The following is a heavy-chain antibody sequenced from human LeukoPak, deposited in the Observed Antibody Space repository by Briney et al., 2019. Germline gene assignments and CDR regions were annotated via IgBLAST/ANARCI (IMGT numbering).Heavy chain of an antibody. D-gene: IGHD6-19*01. J-gene: IGHJ4*02. CDR3: AKDVVPDSGWDLDY. CDR1: GLTFITYS. Sequence: GGSLTLSCAASGLTFITYSMTWVRQGPGKGLEWVSSIYPSGDSTFYADSVKGRFTISRDNSKNTLYLQMSSLRTEDTAIYYCAKDVVPDSGWDLDYWGQGTLVTVSS. V-gene: IGHV3-23*01. CDR2: IYPSGDST.